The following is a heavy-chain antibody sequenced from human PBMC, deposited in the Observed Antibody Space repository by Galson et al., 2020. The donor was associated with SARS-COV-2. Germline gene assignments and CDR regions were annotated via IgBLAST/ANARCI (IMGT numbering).Heavy chain of an antibody. Sequence: GESLKISCAASGFTFGTYWMHWVRQAPGKGLVWVSRINSEGNITSYADSVRGRFTISRDNAKNTLYLQMNSLRAEDTAVYYCTATRAYWGQGTLVTVSS. D-gene: IGHD1-26*01. CDR2: INSEGNIT. CDR3: TATRAY. V-gene: IGHV3-74*01. J-gene: IGHJ4*02. CDR1: GFTFGTYW.